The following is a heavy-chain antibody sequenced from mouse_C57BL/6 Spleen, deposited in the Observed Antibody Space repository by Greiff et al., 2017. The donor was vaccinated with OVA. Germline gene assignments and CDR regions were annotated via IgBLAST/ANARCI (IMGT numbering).Heavy chain of an antibody. Sequence: QVQLKQPGAELVKPGASVKLSCKASGYTFTSYWMQWVKQRPGQGLEWIGEIDPSDSYTNYNQKFKGKATLTVDTSSSTAYMQLSSLTSEDSAVYYCARRVYRRYFDVWGTGTTVTVSS. CDR2: IDPSDSYT. D-gene: IGHD2-14*01. V-gene: IGHV1-50*01. CDR3: ARRVYRRYFDV. CDR1: GYTFTSYW. J-gene: IGHJ1*03.